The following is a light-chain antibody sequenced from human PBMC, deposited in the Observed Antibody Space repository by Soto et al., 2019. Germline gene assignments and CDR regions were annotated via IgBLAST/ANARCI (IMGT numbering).Light chain of an antibody. Sequence: QSVLTQPASVSGSPGQSITISCTGTSSDVGGYNYVSWYQQHPGKAPKLMSYDVSNRPSGVSNRFSGSKSGNTASLTISGLQAEDEADYYCSSYTSNSTVVFGGGTKLTVL. J-gene: IGLJ2*01. CDR2: DVS. CDR3: SSYTSNSTVV. V-gene: IGLV2-14*01. CDR1: SSDVGGYNY.